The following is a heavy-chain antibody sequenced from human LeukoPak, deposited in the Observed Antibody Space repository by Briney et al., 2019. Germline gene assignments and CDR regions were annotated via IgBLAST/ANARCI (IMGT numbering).Heavy chain of an antibody. J-gene: IGHJ3*02. D-gene: IGHD6-19*01. Sequence: PGGSLRLSCAASGFTFSSYSMNWVHQAPGKGLEWVSSISSSIRYIDYAETVKGRFTISRDNATNSLYLKMNSLRAEDTAVYYCASNPPQYSSGWYPSKGTFDIWGQGTMVTVSS. CDR3: ASNPPQYSSGWYPSKGTFDI. CDR2: ISSSIRYI. CDR1: GFTFSSYS. V-gene: IGHV3-21*01.